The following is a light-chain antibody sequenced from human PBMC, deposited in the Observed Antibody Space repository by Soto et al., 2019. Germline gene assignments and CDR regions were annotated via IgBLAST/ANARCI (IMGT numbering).Light chain of an antibody. CDR1: QSISGW. CDR2: KAS. J-gene: IGKJ2*01. Sequence: DIQMTHSPSTLSASVGAIATITCRASQSISGWLAWYQQKAGKAPKLLIYKASTLQSAVPSRFSGSGSGTEFTLTISSLQPDDSATYYCQQYSSYPYTFGQGTKLEIK. CDR3: QQYSSYPYT. V-gene: IGKV1-5*03.